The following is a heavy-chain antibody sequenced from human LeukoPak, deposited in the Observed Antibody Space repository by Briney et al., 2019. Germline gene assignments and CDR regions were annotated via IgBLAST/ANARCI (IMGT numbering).Heavy chain of an antibody. CDR2: VGTDADT. CDR1: GFTFSIYA. J-gene: IGHJ4*02. D-gene: IGHD2-15*01. Sequence: PGGSLRPSCLASGFTFSIYAMDWVRQAPGQGLKWVSAVGTDADTYYADSVRGRFTISRDNSKNTLYLQMDSLRAEDTAIYYCTRKTPGRAPFDYWGQGTLVTVSS. V-gene: IGHV3-23*01. CDR3: TRKTPGRAPFDY.